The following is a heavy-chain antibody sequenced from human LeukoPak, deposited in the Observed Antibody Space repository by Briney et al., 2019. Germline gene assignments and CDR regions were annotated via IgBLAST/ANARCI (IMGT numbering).Heavy chain of an antibody. J-gene: IGHJ4*02. CDR2: IYYSGST. CDR3: ARSVVRAVMNY. D-gene: IGHD3-10*01. V-gene: IGHV4-59*01. CDR1: GGSISSYY. Sequence: SETLSLTCSVSGGSISSYYWSWIRQPPAKGLDWIGYIYYSGSTNYNPPLKSQVTISVVTSKNQFSLKLSSVTGAGTAVYYCARSVVRAVMNYWGQGTLVNGFS.